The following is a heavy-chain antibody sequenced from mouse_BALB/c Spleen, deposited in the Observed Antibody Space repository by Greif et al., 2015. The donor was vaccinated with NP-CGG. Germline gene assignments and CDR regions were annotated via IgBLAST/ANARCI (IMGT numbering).Heavy chain of an antibody. CDR3: ARDWRITGAMDY. V-gene: IGHV7-3*02. D-gene: IGHD2-4*01. CDR1: GFTFTDYY. CDR2: IRNKANGYTT. Sequence: EVKLVESGGGLVQPGGSLRLSCATSGFTFTDYYMSWVRQPPGKALEWLGFIRNKANGYTTEYSASVKGRFTISRDNSQSILYLQMNTLRAEDSATYYCARDWRITGAMDYWGQGTSVTVSS. J-gene: IGHJ4*01.